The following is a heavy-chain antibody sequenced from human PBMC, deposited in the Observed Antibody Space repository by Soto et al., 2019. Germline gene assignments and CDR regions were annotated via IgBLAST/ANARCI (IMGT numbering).Heavy chain of an antibody. J-gene: IGHJ6*02. D-gene: IGHD5-18*01. CDR1: GGSISSGDYY. Sequence: PSETLSLTCTVSGGSISSGDYYWSWIRQSPGKGLEWIGYIYYSGTTYYSPSLKSRVTISVDTSKNQFSLKLSSVTAADTAVYYCARALIQLWPHYYYGMDVWGQGTTVTVSS. CDR2: IYYSGTT. V-gene: IGHV4-30-4*01. CDR3: ARALIQLWPHYYYGMDV.